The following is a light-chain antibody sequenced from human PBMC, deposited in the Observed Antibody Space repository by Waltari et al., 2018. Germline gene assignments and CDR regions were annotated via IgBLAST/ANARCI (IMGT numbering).Light chain of an antibody. CDR3: LSADSSGPYLYV. J-gene: IGLJ1*01. CDR2: KDT. V-gene: IGLV3-25*03. CDR1: AFPSQF. Sequence: SYELTQPPSVSVSPGQTARIPCSGDAFPSQFAYWYQQKPGQAPVLVIYKDTERPSGIPERFSGSSSGTTVTLTISGVQAEDEADYYCLSADSSGPYLYVFGTGTTVTVL.